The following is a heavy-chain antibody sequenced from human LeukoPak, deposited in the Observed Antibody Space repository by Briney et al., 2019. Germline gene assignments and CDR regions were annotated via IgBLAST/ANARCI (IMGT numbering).Heavy chain of an antibody. CDR3: ARLEGSGWPYYCYYGMDV. CDR1: GGSISSSSYY. D-gene: IGHD6-19*01. V-gene: IGHV4-39*01. CDR2: IYYSGST. Sequence: SETLSLPCTVPGGSISSSSYYWGWIRQPPGKGLELIGRIYYSGSTYYNPSLKGRVTISVDTSKNQFSLKLSSVTAADTAVYYCARLEGSGWPYYCYYGMDVWGQGTTVTVSS. J-gene: IGHJ6*02.